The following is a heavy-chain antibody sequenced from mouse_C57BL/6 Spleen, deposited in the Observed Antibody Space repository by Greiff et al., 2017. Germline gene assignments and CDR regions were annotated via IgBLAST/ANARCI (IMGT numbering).Heavy chain of an antibody. CDR1: GYTFTNYW. J-gene: IGHJ4*01. Sequence: QVHVKQSGAELVRPGTSVKMSCKASGYTFTNYWIGWAKQRPGHGLEWIGDIYPGGGYTNYNEKFKGKATLTADKSSSTAYMQFSSLTSEDSAIYYCARGGSFYAMDYWGQGTSVTVSS. CDR3: ARGGSFYAMDY. V-gene: IGHV1-63*01. CDR2: IYPGGGYT.